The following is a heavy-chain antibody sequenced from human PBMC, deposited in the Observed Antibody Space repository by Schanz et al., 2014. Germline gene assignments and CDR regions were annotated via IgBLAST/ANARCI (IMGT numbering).Heavy chain of an antibody. J-gene: IGHJ4*02. CDR2: FIPILDVG. CDR3: ARGGYSSGWYDRDIAHFDY. CDR1: RSTFSSYT. D-gene: IGHD6-19*01. Sequence: QVQLVQSGAEVKKPGSSVKVSCKASRSTFSSYTISWVRQARGQGLEWVGRFIPILDVGNYAQQFQGRVTVTADKSTSTAYMELSSLRYEDTALYYCARGGYSSGWYDRDIAHFDYWGQGTLVTVSS. V-gene: IGHV1-69*02.